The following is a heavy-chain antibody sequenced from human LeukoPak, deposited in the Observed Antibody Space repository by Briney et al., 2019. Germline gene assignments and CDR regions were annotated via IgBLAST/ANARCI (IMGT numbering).Heavy chain of an antibody. D-gene: IGHD2-15*01. Sequence: PSETLSLTCTVSGGSISSYYWSWIRQPPGKGLEWIGYMYYSGSTNYNPSLKSRVTISADTSKNQFSLKLSSVTAADTAVYYCAREVDCSGGSCYGAFDIWGQGTMVTVSS. CDR2: MYYSGST. V-gene: IGHV4-59*01. CDR1: GGSISSYY. J-gene: IGHJ3*02. CDR3: AREVDCSGGSCYGAFDI.